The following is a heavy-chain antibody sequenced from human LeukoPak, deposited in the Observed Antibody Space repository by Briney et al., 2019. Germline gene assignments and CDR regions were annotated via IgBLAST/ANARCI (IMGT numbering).Heavy chain of an antibody. J-gene: IGHJ6*03. CDR1: GFTFSSYA. V-gene: IGHV3-23*01. CDR3: AKDRITMVRGVINYYYYYMDV. Sequence: GGSLRLSCAASGFTFSSYAMSWVRQAPGKGLEWVSAISGSGGSTYYADSVKGRFTISRDNSKNTLYLQMNSLRAEDTAVYYCAKDRITMVRGVINYYYYYMDVWGKGTTVTISS. CDR2: ISGSGGST. D-gene: IGHD3-10*01.